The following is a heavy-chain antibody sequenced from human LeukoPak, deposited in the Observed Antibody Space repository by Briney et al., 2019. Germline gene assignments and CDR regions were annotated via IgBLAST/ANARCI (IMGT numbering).Heavy chain of an antibody. CDR2: INYSGTT. D-gene: IGHD3-10*01. J-gene: IGHJ4*02. V-gene: IGHV4-39*01. Sequence: PSETLSLTCTVSGGSITSNTYYWAWFRQPPGKGLEWIGSINYSGTTYYNPSLKSRVTMAVDTSKNQFSLRLSSVTAADTAVFYCARRVPYGSGGFEFDNWGQGTLVTVSS. CDR1: GGSITSNTYY. CDR3: ARRVPYGSGGFEFDN.